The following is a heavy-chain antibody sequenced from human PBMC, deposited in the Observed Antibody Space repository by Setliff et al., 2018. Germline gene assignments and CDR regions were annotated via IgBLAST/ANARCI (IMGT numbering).Heavy chain of an antibody. CDR3: ARGGGYNSGSYQGGFYYMDV. J-gene: IGHJ6*03. D-gene: IGHD6-19*01. V-gene: IGHV4-34*01. CDR1: GGSFGDYH. CDR2: INHSGSS. Sequence: PSETLSLTCAVYGGSFGDYHWSWIRQTPGKGLEWIGKINHSGSSTYNPSLKSRVTISLYTSKSQFSLTLSPVTAADTAVHYCARGGGYNSGSYQGGFYYMDVWGKGTTVTVSS.